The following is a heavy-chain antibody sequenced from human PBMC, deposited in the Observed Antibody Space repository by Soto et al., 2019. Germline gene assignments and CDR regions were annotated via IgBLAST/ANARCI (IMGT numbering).Heavy chain of an antibody. D-gene: IGHD6-19*01. CDR3: ARDQPLSQWLVTYYYYYYGMDV. Sequence: GGSLRLSCAASGFTFSSYAMHWVRQAPGKGLEWVAVISYDGSNKYYADSVKGRFTISRDNSKNTLYLQMNSLRAEDTAVYYCARDQPLSQWLVTYYYYYYGMDVWGQGTTVTVSS. CDR2: ISYDGSNK. V-gene: IGHV3-30-3*01. CDR1: GFTFSSYA. J-gene: IGHJ6*02.